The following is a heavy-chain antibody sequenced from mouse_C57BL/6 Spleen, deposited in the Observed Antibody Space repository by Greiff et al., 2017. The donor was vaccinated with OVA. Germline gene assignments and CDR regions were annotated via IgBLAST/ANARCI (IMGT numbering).Heavy chain of an antibody. CDR2: IYPGDGDT. Sequence: VQRVESGPELVKPGASVKISCKASGYAFSSSWMNWVKQRPGKGLEWIGRIYPGDGDTNYNGKFKGKATLTADQSSSTAYMQLSSLTSEDSAVYFCAREAGTWGFAYWGQGTLVTVSA. D-gene: IGHD4-1*01. CDR3: AREAGTWGFAY. J-gene: IGHJ3*01. V-gene: IGHV1-82*01. CDR1: GYAFSSSW.